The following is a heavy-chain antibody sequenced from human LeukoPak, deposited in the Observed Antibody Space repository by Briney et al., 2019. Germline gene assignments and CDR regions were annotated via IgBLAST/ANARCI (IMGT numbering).Heavy chain of an antibody. J-gene: IGHJ3*01. CDR3: AMKAVPRPRLYDAFDF. D-gene: IGHD2-2*02. CDR1: GFTLSSYA. Sequence: GGSLRLSCAASGFTLSSYAMSWVRQAPGKGLEWVSAISDTGNTYHADPVKGRFTISRDSSKNTLFLQMNRLRPEDAAVYYCAMKAVPRPRLYDAFDFWGQGTVVTVSS. V-gene: IGHV3-23*01. CDR2: ISDTGNT.